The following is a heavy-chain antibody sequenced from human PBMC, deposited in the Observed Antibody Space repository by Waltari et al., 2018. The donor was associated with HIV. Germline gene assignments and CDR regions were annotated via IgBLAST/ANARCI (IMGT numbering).Heavy chain of an antibody. D-gene: IGHD6-6*01. V-gene: IGHV1-8*01. CDR2: MNPNSGNT. CDR1: GYTFTSYD. CDR3: ARFNRIAARGNYWYFDL. J-gene: IGHJ2*01. Sequence: QVQLVQSGAEVKKPGASVKVSCKASGYTFTSYDINWVRQATGQGLEWMGWMNPNSGNTGYAQKFLGRVTMTRNTSISTAYMELSSLRSEDTAVYYWARFNRIAARGNYWYFDLWRRGTLVTVSS.